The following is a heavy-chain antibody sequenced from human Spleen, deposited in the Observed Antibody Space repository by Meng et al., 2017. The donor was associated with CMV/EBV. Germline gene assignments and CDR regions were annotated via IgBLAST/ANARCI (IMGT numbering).Heavy chain of an antibody. V-gene: IGHV4-34*01. Sequence: SETLSLTCAVYGGSFSGYCWSWIRQPPGKGLEWIGEINHSGSTNYNPSLKSRVTISVDTSKNQFSLKLSSVTAADTAVYYCARDRSSGWYYFDYWGQGTLVTVSS. D-gene: IGHD6-19*01. CDR1: GGSFSGYC. CDR3: ARDRSSGWYYFDY. CDR2: INHSGST. J-gene: IGHJ4*02.